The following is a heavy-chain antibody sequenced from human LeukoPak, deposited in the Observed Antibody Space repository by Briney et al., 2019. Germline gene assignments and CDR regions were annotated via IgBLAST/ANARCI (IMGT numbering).Heavy chain of an antibody. D-gene: IGHD2-2*01. Sequence: SETLSLTCAVYGGSFSGYYWSWVRQPPGKGLEWIGEINHSGSNNYNPSLKSRVTISVDTSKNQFSLKLSSVTAADTAVYYCAGNIVVVPAAPRVGIDYWGQGTLVTVSS. CDR1: GGSFSGYY. V-gene: IGHV4-34*01. CDR2: INHSGSN. J-gene: IGHJ4*02. CDR3: AGNIVVVPAAPRVGIDY.